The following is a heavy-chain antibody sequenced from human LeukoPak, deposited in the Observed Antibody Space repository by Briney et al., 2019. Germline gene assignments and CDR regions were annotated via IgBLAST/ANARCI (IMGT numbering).Heavy chain of an antibody. CDR3: AKDLRGGVATIDY. CDR2: LSYDGSNK. V-gene: IGHV3-30*18. D-gene: IGHD5-12*01. J-gene: IGHJ4*02. Sequence: GRSLGLSCAASGFTYSNSGMHWVRQAPGKGLEWVAALSYDGSNKYYADSVKGRFTISRDNSKNTLYLQMNSLRAEDTAVYNCAKDLRGGVATIDYWGQGTLVTVSS. CDR1: GFTYSNSG.